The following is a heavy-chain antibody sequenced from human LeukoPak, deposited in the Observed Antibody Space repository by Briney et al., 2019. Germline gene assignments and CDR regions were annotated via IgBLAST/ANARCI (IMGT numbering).Heavy chain of an antibody. D-gene: IGHD6-19*01. J-gene: IGHJ3*02. CDR1: GGSLSSYY. V-gene: IGHV4-59*01. CDR2: IYYTGST. CDR3: AREGEQWLVHDAFDI. Sequence: SETLSLTCTVSGGSLSSYYWNWIRQPPGKGLEWIGYIYYTGSTNYNPSVMSRVTMSVDRSKNQFSLKLNSVTAADTAVYYCAREGEQWLVHDAFDIWGQGTLVTVSS.